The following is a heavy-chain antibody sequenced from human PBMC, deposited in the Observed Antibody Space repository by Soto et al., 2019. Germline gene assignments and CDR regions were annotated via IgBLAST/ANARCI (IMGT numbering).Heavy chain of an antibody. CDR1: GYTFTSYG. D-gene: IGHD5-12*01. CDR3: ARDLAGGAYVLGGFDP. J-gene: IGHJ5*02. V-gene: IGHV1-18*01. Sequence: QVQLVQSGAEVKKPGASVKVSCKASGYTFTSYGISWVRQAPGQGLEWMGWISAYNGNTNYAQKLQGRVTMTTVTSTYTAYMALRRLQSDEPAVYYCARDLAGGAYVLGGFDPWGQGTLVTVSS. CDR2: ISAYNGNT.